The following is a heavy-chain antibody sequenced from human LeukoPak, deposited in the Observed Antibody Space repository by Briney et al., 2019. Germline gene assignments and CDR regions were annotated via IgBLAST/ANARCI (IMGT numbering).Heavy chain of an antibody. CDR1: AGSIGNYY. CDR2: ATNSGST. Sequence: SETLSLTRTVSAGSIGNYYWSWIRQPPGKGLEWIGYATNSGSTNYNPSLKSRVTISVDTSKNQSSLKLSSVIPADTAVYHCARELAAAGFDYWGQGTLVTVSS. D-gene: IGHD6-13*01. J-gene: IGHJ4*02. V-gene: IGHV4-59*01. CDR3: ARELAAAGFDY.